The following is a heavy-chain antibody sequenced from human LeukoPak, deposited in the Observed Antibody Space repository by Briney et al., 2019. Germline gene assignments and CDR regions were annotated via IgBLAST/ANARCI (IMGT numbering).Heavy chain of an antibody. CDR3: ARQYHYDSSGYPYAFEI. Sequence: GESLKISCKGSGYRFASYWISWVRQMPGKGLEWMGRIDPSDSHTNYSPSFQGHVTISGDKSISTAYLQWSSLKASDTAMYYCARQYHYDSSGYPYAFEIWGQGTMVTVSS. CDR1: GYRFASYW. V-gene: IGHV5-10-1*01. D-gene: IGHD3-22*01. CDR2: IDPSDSHT. J-gene: IGHJ3*02.